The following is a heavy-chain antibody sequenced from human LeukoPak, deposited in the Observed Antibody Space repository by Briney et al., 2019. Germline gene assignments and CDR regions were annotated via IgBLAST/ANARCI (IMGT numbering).Heavy chain of an antibody. CDR2: ISACNGNT. Sequence: AASVKVSCKASGYTFTSYGISWVRQAPGQGLEWMGWISACNGNTNYAQKLQGRVTMTTDTSTSTAYMELRGLRSDDTAVYYCARGPKSNSYGYWIFSFWGQGTLVTVSS. D-gene: IGHD5-18*01. J-gene: IGHJ4*02. V-gene: IGHV1-18*01. CDR3: ARGPKSNSYGYWIFSF. CDR1: GYTFTSYG.